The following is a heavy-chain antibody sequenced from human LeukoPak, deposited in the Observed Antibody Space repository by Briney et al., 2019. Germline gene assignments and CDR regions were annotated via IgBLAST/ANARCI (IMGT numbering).Heavy chain of an antibody. CDR1: GFTFSSYA. J-gene: IGHJ4*02. CDR3: AKGGSGSYYPYSSYYFDY. V-gene: IGHV3-23*01. CDR2: ISGSGGST. Sequence: GSLRLSCAASGFTFSSYAMSWVRQAPGKGLEWVSAISGSGGSTYYADSVKGRFTISRDNSKNTLYLQMNSLRAEDTAVYYCAKGGSGSYYPYSSYYFDYWGQGTLVTVSS. D-gene: IGHD1-26*01.